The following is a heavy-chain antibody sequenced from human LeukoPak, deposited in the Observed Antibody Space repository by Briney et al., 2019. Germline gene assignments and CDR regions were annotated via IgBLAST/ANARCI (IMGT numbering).Heavy chain of an antibody. V-gene: IGHV4-39*01. D-gene: IGHD5-18*01. Sequence: AETLSLTCTVSGGAISSSSADWGCIRQRPGRGVEWIVSIDYSKNTYYNPSLERPATISANTSKNQFSLTLGSVSATATAVYYCVSPGGFSYGYSAYWGQGTLVTVSS. J-gene: IGHJ4*02. CDR2: IDYSKNT. CDR3: VSPGGFSYGYSAY. CDR1: GGAISSSSAD.